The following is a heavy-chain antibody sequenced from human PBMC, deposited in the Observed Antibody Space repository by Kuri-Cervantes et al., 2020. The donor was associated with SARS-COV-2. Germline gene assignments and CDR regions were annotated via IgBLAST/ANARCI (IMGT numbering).Heavy chain of an antibody. Sequence: GSLKISCTASGFTFGDYAMSWVRQAPGKGLEWVGFIRSKAYGGTTEYAASVKGRFTISRDDSKSIAYLQMNSLKTEDTAVYYCTRDDFWSGYYRDWGQGTLVTVSS. CDR2: IRSKAYGGTT. V-gene: IGHV3-49*04. D-gene: IGHD3-3*01. CDR1: GFTFGDYA. CDR3: TRDDFWSGYYRD. J-gene: IGHJ4*02.